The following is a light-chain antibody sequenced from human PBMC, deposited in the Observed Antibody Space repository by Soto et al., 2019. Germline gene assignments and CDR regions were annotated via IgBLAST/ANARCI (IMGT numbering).Light chain of an antibody. CDR1: SSDVGSYNL. J-gene: IGLJ1*01. CDR3: CSYAGSSGYV. V-gene: IGLV2-23*01. Sequence: QSVLTQPASVSGSPGQSITISCTGTSSDVGSYNLVSWYQQHPGKAPKLMIYESSKRPSGVSNRFSGSKSGNTASLTISGLQAEDEADYYCCSYAGSSGYVFGTGTKLTVL. CDR2: ESS.